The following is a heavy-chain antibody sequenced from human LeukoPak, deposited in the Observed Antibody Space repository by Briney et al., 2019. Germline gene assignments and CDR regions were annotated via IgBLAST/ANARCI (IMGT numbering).Heavy chain of an antibody. V-gene: IGHV3-48*03. Sequence: PGGSLRLSCAASGFTFSSYEMDWVRQARGKGLEWVSYIRSSGSTIYYEDSVKGRFTISRDNAKNSLYLQMNSLRAEDTAVYYCARDLGLWFGSIGGAFDIWGQGTMVTVSS. CDR3: ARDLGLWFGSIGGAFDI. CDR2: IRSSGSTI. J-gene: IGHJ3*02. CDR1: GFTFSSYE. D-gene: IGHD3-10*01.